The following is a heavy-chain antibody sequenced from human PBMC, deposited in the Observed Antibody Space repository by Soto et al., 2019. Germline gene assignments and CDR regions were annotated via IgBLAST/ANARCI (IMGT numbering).Heavy chain of an antibody. CDR3: ARDRLSYGMDV. V-gene: IGHV3-21*01. Sequence: SLRLSCAASGFTFISYAMSWVRQAPGKGLEWVSSISSSSSNIYYADSVKGRFTISRDNAKNSLYLQMNSLRAEDTAVYYCARDRLSYGMDVWGQGTTVTVSS. CDR2: ISSSSSNI. J-gene: IGHJ6*02. CDR1: GFTFISYA.